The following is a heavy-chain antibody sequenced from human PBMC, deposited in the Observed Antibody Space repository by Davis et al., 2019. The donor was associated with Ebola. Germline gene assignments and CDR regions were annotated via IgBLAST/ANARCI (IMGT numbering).Heavy chain of an antibody. CDR3: ARWAYYGSGSYYNGFDY. CDR1: GGSISSYY. Sequence: PSETLSLTCTVSGGSISSYYWSWIRQPPGKGLEWIGYIYYSGSTYYNPSLKSRVTISVDTSKNQFSLKLSSVTAADTAVYYCARWAYYGSGSYYNGFDYWGQGTLVTVSS. V-gene: IGHV4-59*06. CDR2: IYYSGST. D-gene: IGHD3-10*01. J-gene: IGHJ4*02.